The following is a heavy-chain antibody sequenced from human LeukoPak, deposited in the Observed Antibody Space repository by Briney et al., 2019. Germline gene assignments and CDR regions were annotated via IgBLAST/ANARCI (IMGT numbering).Heavy chain of an antibody. J-gene: IGHJ4*02. CDR3: AKDSSYDSSGYYYDNYFDY. CDR1: GFTFSSYG. Sequence: PGGSLRLSCAASGFTFSSYGMHWVRQAPGKGLEWVAFIRYDGSNKYYADSVKGRFTISRDNSKNTLYLQMNSLRAEDTAVYYCAKDSSYDSSGYYYDNYFDYWGQGILVTVSS. CDR2: IRYDGSNK. V-gene: IGHV3-30*02. D-gene: IGHD3-22*01.